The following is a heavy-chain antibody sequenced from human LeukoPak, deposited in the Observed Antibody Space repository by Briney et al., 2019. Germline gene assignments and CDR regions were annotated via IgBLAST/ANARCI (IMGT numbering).Heavy chain of an antibody. CDR3: ASGYSSGQYYFDY. CDR2: ISYDGSNK. Sequence: GGSLRLSCAASGFTFSSYAMHWVRQAPGKGLEWVAVISYDGSNKYYADSVKGRFTISRDNSKNTLYLQMNSLRAEDTAVYYCASGYSSGQYYFDYWGQGALVTVSS. J-gene: IGHJ4*02. CDR1: GFTFSSYA. V-gene: IGHV3-30-3*01. D-gene: IGHD6-19*01.